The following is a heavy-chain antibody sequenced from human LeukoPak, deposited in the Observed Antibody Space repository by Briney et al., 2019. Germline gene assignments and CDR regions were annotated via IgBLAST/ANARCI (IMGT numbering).Heavy chain of an antibody. V-gene: IGHV5-51*01. CDR1: GYHFTTYW. J-gene: IGHJ4*02. Sequence: GDSLKISCKVSGYHFTTYWIAWVRQKPGKGLEWMGMVCPGDSKTNYSPAFLGQVTMSVDKSIGAAYLQWRSLKASDTAMYYCARLDTKNYQFWGQGTLVSVSS. CDR2: VCPGDSKT. CDR3: ARLDTKNYQF. D-gene: IGHD1-7*01.